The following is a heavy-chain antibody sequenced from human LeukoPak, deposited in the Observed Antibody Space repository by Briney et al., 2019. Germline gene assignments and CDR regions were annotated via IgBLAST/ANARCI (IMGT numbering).Heavy chain of an antibody. V-gene: IGHV3-23*01. J-gene: IGHJ5*02. CDR2: ISGSGGST. CDR1: GFTFSSYA. CDR3: AKDPYYYYASPESWFDP. D-gene: IGHD3-10*01. Sequence: PGGSPRLSCAASGFTFSSYAMSWVRQAPGKGLEWVSAISGSGGSTYYADSVKGRFTISRDNSKNTLYLQMNSLRAEDTAVYYCAKDPYYYYASPESWFDPWGQGTLVTVSS.